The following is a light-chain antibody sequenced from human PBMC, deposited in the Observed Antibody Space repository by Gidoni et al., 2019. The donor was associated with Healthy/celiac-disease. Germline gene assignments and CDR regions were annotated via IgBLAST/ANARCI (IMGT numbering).Light chain of an antibody. V-gene: IGKV1-39*01. Sequence: DIQMTQSPSSLSASVGDRVTITCRASQSISSYLNWYQQKPGKAPKLLIYAASSLQSGVPSRFSGIGSGTDFTLTISSLQPEDFATYYCQQSYSTLPITFXQXTRLEIK. CDR1: QSISSY. CDR3: QQSYSTLPIT. J-gene: IGKJ5*01. CDR2: AAS.